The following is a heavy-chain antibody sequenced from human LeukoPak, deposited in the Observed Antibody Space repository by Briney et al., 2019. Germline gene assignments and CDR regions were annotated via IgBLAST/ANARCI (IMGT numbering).Heavy chain of an antibody. CDR3: ARDNLGYSSSWPWFDP. V-gene: IGHV1-69*13. D-gene: IGHD6-13*01. J-gene: IGHJ5*02. Sequence: SVKVSCTASGGTFSSYAISWVRQAPGQGLEWMGGIIPIFGTANYAQKFQGRATITADEPTSTAYMELSSLRSEDTAVYYCARDNLGYSSSWPWFDPWGQGTLVTVSS. CDR2: IIPIFGTA. CDR1: GGTFSSYA.